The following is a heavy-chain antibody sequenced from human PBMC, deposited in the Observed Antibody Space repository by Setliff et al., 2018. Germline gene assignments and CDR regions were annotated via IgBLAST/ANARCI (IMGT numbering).Heavy chain of an antibody. CDR1: GDTFRSYG. J-gene: IGHJ6*03. V-gene: IGHV1-69*05. CDR2: TIPMFGST. CDR3: VREGVDTRSSTDYRYMDV. D-gene: IGHD5-18*01. Sequence: SVKVSCKASGDTFRSYGISWVRQAPGQGLEWMGGTIPMFGSTTYAQKFQGRVTIITDESTTTAYMELSNLGSEDTAVYYCVREGVDTRSSTDYRYMDVWGKGTTVTVSS.